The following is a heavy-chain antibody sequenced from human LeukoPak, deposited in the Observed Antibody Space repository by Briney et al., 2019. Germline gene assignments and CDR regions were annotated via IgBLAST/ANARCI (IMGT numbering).Heavy chain of an antibody. CDR2: INSDGSGT. CDR1: GVTFSSYW. Sequence: GGSLRLPSADSGVTFSSYWMHCRRQAPGKGLVWVSRINSDGSGTNYADSVKGRFTISRDNAKNTLFLQMNSLRAEDTAVYYCARVSRGGDCYSYPIDCWGQGTLVTVPS. D-gene: IGHD2-21*02. CDR3: ARVSRGGDCYSYPIDC. J-gene: IGHJ4*02. V-gene: IGHV3-74*01.